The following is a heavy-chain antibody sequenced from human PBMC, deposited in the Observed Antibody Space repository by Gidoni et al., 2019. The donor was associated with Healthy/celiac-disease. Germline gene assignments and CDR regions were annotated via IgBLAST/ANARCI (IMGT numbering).Heavy chain of an antibody. CDR3: ARAVLRFLEWLVFDP. CDR1: GGAISSYY. Sequence: QVQPQESGPGLVKPSETLSLTCTVSGGAISSYYWSWIRQPAGKGLEWIGRIYTSGSTNYNPSLKSRVTMSVDTSKNKFSLKLSAVTAADTAVYYCARAVLRFLEWLVFDPWGQGTLVTVSS. V-gene: IGHV4-4*07. J-gene: IGHJ5*02. D-gene: IGHD3-3*01. CDR2: IYTSGST.